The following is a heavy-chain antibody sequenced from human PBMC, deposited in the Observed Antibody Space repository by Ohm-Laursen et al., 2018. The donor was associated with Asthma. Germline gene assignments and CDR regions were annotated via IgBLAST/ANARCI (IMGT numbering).Heavy chain of an antibody. V-gene: IGHV3-30-3*01. Sequence: RSLRLSCTASGFTFRSYAMHWVRQAPGKGLEWVAVGGSYYDGGLKYYADSVNGRFTVSRDDSKNTLYLQMNSLRAEDTAVYYCARRNYAADARIQHWGQGTLVTVSS. CDR3: ARRNYAADARIQH. D-gene: IGHD1-7*01. CDR1: GFTFRSYA. CDR2: GGSYYDGGLK. J-gene: IGHJ1*01.